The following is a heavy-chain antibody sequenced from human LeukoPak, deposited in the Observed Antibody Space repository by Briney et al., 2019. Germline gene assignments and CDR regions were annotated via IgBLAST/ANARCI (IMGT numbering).Heavy chain of an antibody. Sequence: SVKVSCKASGCTFSSYAISWVRQAPGQGLEWMGRIIPILGIANYAQKFQGRVTITADKSTSTAYMELSSLRSEDTAVYYCARDETRDTTLDYWGQGTLVTVSS. CDR1: GCTFSSYA. J-gene: IGHJ4*02. D-gene: IGHD1-1*01. CDR3: ARDETRDTTLDY. CDR2: IIPILGIA. V-gene: IGHV1-69*04.